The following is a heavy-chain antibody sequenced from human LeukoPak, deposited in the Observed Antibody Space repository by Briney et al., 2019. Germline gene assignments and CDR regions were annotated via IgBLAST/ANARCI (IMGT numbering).Heavy chain of an antibody. Sequence: SETLSLTCTVSGYSISSGYYWGWIRQPPGKGLEWIGSIYHSGSTYYNPSLKSRVTISVDTSKNQFSLKLSSVTAADKAVYYCARDTWKDYYYYYMDIWGKGTTVTVSS. D-gene: IGHD1-1*01. V-gene: IGHV4-38-2*02. CDR1: GYSISSGYY. J-gene: IGHJ6*03. CDR3: ARDTWKDYYYYYMDI. CDR2: IYHSGST.